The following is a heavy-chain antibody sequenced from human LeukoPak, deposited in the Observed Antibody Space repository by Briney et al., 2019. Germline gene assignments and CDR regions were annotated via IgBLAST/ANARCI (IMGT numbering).Heavy chain of an antibody. CDR2: IYHSGST. J-gene: IGHJ5*02. D-gene: IGHD2/OR15-2a*01. Sequence: PSETLSLTCAVSGGSISSGGYPWSWIRQPPGKGLEWIGYIYHSGSTYYNPSLKSRVTISVDRSKNQFSLKLSSVTAADTAVYYCARVANRGVWFDPWGQGTLVTVSS. CDR3: ARVANRGVWFDP. CDR1: GGSISSGGYP. V-gene: IGHV4-30-2*01.